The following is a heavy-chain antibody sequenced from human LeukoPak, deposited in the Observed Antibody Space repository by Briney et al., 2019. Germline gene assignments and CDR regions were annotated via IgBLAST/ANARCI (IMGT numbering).Heavy chain of an antibody. CDR3: ARSGSRPSGGAFDL. Sequence: SETLSLTCTVSGDSINSYYWSWIRQPPGKGLQWIAHLYYSGSNNFNPSLKSRLTISVDTSKNQFSLKLNSVTAADTAVYYCARSGSRPSGGAFDLWGQGTMVTVSS. D-gene: IGHD1-26*01. CDR2: LYYSGSN. J-gene: IGHJ3*01. CDR1: GDSINSYY. V-gene: IGHV4-59*08.